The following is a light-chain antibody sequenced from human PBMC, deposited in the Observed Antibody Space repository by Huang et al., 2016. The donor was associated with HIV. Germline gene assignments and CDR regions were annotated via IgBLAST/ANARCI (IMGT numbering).Light chain of an antibody. J-gene: IGKJ5*01. CDR3: QQSHSLGIT. CDR1: QSITYY. V-gene: IGKV1-39*01. CDR2: AAS. Sequence: TISCRASQSITYYLNWYQLKPGKAPKLLIYAASTLHSGVPSRFSGRGSGTDFTLTISGLQREDFATYYCQQSHSLGITFGQGTRLEMK.